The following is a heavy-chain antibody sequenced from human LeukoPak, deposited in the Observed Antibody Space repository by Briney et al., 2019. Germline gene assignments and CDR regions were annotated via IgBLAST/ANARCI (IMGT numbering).Heavy chain of an antibody. CDR3: AKDIRFLEWLGPYYFDY. Sequence: GGSLRLSCAASGFTFDDYTMHWVRQAPGKGLEWVSLISWDGGSTYYADSVKGRFTISRDNSKNSLYLQMNSLRTEDTALYYCAKDIRFLEWLGPYYFDYWGQGTLVTVSS. J-gene: IGHJ4*02. CDR1: GFTFDDYT. D-gene: IGHD3-3*01. V-gene: IGHV3-43*01. CDR2: ISWDGGST.